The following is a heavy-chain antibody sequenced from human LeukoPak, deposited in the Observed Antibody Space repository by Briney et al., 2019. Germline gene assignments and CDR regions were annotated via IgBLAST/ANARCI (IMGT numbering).Heavy chain of an antibody. D-gene: IGHD3-3*01. J-gene: IGHJ6*03. Sequence: GGSLRLSCVGSGFIFRSYAVTWVRQAPGKGLEWVANIKEDGSEKNYVDSVKGRLTISRDNDKKSLSLQMNSLRVEDTAVYYCARTDQFWSGNGTYFYYYMDVWGKGSTVTVSS. V-gene: IGHV3-7*01. CDR2: IKEDGSEK. CDR3: ARTDQFWSGNGTYFYYYMDV. CDR1: GFIFRSYA.